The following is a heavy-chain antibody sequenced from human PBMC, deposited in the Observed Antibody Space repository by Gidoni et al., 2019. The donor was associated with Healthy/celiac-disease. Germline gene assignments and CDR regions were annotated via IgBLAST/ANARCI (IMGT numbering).Heavy chain of an antibody. D-gene: IGHD1-26*01. Sequence: QVQLVQSGAEVKQPGSSVKVSCKASGGTFSSYAISWVRQAPGQGLEWMGRIIPILGIANYAQKFQGRVTITADKSTSTAYMELSSLRSEDTAVYYCARDGGIVGATHFDYWGQGTLVTVSS. V-gene: IGHV1-69*04. J-gene: IGHJ4*02. CDR3: ARDGGIVGATHFDY. CDR2: IIPILGIA. CDR1: GGTFSSYA.